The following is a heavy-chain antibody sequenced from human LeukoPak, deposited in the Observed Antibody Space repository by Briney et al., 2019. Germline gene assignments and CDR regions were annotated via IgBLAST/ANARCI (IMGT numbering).Heavy chain of an antibody. CDR2: ISYDGSNK. CDR1: GFTFSSYG. D-gene: IGHD2-21*01. J-gene: IGHJ4*02. Sequence: GGSLRLSCAASGFTFSSYGMHWVRQAPGKGLEWVAAISYDGSNKYYADSVKGRFTISRDNSKNTLYLQMIRLRAEDTAVYYCAKDLFYYDYWGQGTLVTVSS. CDR3: AKDLFYYDY. V-gene: IGHV3-30*18.